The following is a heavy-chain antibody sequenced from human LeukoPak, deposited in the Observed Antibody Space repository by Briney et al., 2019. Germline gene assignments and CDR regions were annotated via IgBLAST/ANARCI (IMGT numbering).Heavy chain of an antibody. CDR1: GDSISSSSYY. D-gene: IGHD4-23*01. Sequence: PSETLSLTCTVSGDSISSSSYYWVWLRQPPGKGLEWIATIYYSGSTYYNPSLKSRVTISVDTSKNQFSLKLSSVTAADTAVYYCARISHYGGTDYYYYGMDVWGQGTTVTVSS. CDR3: ARISHYGGTDYYYYGMDV. CDR2: IYYSGST. J-gene: IGHJ6*02. V-gene: IGHV4-39*07.